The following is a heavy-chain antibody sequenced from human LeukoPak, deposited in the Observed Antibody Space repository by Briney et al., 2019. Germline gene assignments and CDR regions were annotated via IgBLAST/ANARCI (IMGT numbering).Heavy chain of an antibody. Sequence: ASVKVSCKASGYTFTGYYIHWVRQAPGQGLEWMGWINPNSGGTNYAQKLQGRVTMTRDTSISTAYMELSRLRSDDTAVYYCARDRVVVPAAFDYWGQGTLVTVSS. CDR3: ARDRVVVPAAFDY. J-gene: IGHJ4*02. V-gene: IGHV1-2*02. CDR2: INPNSGGT. CDR1: GYTFTGYY. D-gene: IGHD2-2*01.